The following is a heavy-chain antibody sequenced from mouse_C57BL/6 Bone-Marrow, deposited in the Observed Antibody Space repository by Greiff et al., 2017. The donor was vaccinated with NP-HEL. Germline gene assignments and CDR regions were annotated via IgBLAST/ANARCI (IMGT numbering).Heavy chain of an antibody. CDR2: IYPRSGNT. J-gene: IGHJ3*01. V-gene: IGHV1-81*01. CDR1: GYTFTSYG. D-gene: IGHD2-1*01. Sequence: VQLQQSGAELARPGASVKLSCKASGYTFTSYGISWVKQRTGQGLEWIGEIYPRSGNTYYNEKFKGKATLTADKSSSTAYMELRSLTSEDSAVYFCARWRNYYGTRAWFAYWGQGTLVTVSA. CDR3: ARWRNYYGTRAWFAY.